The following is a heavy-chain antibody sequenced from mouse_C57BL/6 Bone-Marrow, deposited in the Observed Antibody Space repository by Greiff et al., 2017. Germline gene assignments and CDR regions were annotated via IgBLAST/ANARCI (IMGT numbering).Heavy chain of an antibody. D-gene: IGHD2-1*01. CDR1: GFTFSSYA. Sequence: EVKLVESGGGLVKPGGSLKLSCAASGFTFSSYAMSWVRQTPEKRLEWVATISDGGSYTYYPDNVKGRFTISRDNAKNNLYLQMSHLKSEDTAMYYCARDGNFYWYFDVWGTGTTVTVSS. J-gene: IGHJ1*03. CDR3: ARDGNFYWYFDV. V-gene: IGHV5-4*01. CDR2: ISDGGSYT.